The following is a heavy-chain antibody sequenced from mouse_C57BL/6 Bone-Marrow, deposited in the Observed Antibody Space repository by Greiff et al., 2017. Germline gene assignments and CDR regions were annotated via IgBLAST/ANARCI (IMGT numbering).Heavy chain of an antibody. Sequence: VQLQQPGAELVKPGASVKMSCKASGYTFTSYWITWVKQRPGQGLEWIGDIYPGSGSTNYNEKFKSKATLTVDTSSSTAYMQLSSLTSEDSAVYYCARGTTIVTTKGYYYAMDYWGQGTSVTVSS. CDR3: ARGTTIVTTKGYYYAMDY. J-gene: IGHJ4*01. CDR1: GYTFTSYW. V-gene: IGHV1-55*01. CDR2: IYPGSGST. D-gene: IGHD2-2*01.